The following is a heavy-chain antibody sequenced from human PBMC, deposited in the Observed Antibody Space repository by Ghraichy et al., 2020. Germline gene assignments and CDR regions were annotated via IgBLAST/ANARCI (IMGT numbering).Heavy chain of an antibody. D-gene: IGHD2-15*01. Sequence: GGSLRLSCAASGFSFSSYSMNWVRQAPGQGLEWVSSVSSSSTYIYYADSVKGRFTISRDNAKNSLYLQMNSLRGEDTAVYYCARGLAATKYYFDNWGQGTLVTVSS. J-gene: IGHJ4*02. CDR3: ARGLAATKYYFDN. CDR1: GFSFSSYS. V-gene: IGHV3-21*01. CDR2: VSSSSTYI.